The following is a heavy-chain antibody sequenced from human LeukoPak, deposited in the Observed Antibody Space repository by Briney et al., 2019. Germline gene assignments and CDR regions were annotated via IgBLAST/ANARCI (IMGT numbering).Heavy chain of an antibody. V-gene: IGHV1-2*02. CDR3: ARSPAIAYCGGDCYFLH. Sequence: ASVKISCKASGYTFTGYYMHWVRQAPGQGLEWMGWINPNSGGTNYAQKFQGRVTMTRDTSISTAYMELSRLRSDDTAVYYCARSPAIAYCGGDCYFLHWGQGTLVTVSS. CDR1: GYTFTGYY. J-gene: IGHJ4*02. D-gene: IGHD2-21*02. CDR2: INPNSGGT.